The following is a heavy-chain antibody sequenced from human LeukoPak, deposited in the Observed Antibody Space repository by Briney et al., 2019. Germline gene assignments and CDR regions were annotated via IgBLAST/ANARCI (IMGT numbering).Heavy chain of an antibody. V-gene: IGHV1-18*01. CDR3: ARIATIAAAGRFDY. CDR1: GYTFTSYG. CDR2: ISAYNGNT. J-gene: IGHJ4*02. Sequence: VASVKVSCKASGYTFTSYGISWVRQAPGQGLEWMGWISAYNGNTNYAQKLQGRVTMTTDTSTSTAYMELRSLRSDDTAVYYCARIATIAAAGRFDYWGQGTLVTVSS. D-gene: IGHD6-13*01.